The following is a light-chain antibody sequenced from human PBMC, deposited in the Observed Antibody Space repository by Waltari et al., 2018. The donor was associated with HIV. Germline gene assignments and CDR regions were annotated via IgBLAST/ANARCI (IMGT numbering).Light chain of an antibody. CDR3: SSYAGSNTVV. J-gene: IGLJ2*01. Sequence: QPALTQPASVSGSPGQSITISCTGTNSDVGYYNYVSWYQQHPGKAPKLMIHEVNKRPSGASSRFSGSKSGNMASLTISGLQAEDEADYYCSSYAGSNTVVFGGGTKVTVL. V-gene: IGLV2-14*01. CDR1: NSDVGYYNY. CDR2: EVN.